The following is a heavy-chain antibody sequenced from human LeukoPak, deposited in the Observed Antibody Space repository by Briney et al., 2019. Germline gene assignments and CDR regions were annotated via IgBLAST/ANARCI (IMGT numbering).Heavy chain of an antibody. CDR2: ISYDGSNK. J-gene: IGHJ4*02. CDR3: AEDPGSEGYDSSGPDY. CDR1: GFTFSSYG. D-gene: IGHD3-22*01. Sequence: GRSLRLSCAASGFTFSSYGMHWVRQAPGKGLEWVAVISYDGSNKYYADSVKGRFTISRDNSKNTLYLQMNSLRAEDTAVYYCAEDPGSEGYDSSGPDYWGQGTLVSVSS. V-gene: IGHV3-30*18.